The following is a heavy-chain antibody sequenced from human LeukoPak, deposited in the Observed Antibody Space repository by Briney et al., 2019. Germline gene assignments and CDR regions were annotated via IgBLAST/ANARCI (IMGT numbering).Heavy chain of an antibody. J-gene: IGHJ4*02. CDR2: ISYDGSNK. CDR3: AKVATVTEVDY. D-gene: IGHD4-17*01. V-gene: IGHV3-30*18. CDR1: GFTFSSYG. Sequence: GGFLRLSCAASGFTFSSYGMHWVRQAPGKGLEWVAVISYDGSNKYYADSVKGRFTISRDNSKNTLYLQMNSLRAEDTAVYYCAKVATVTEVDYWGQGTLVTVSS.